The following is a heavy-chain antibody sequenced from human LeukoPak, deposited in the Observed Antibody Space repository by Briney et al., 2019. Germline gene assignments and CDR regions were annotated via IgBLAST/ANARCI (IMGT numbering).Heavy chain of an antibody. CDR3: ARDKNWGSGAFDF. D-gene: IGHD7-27*01. J-gene: IGHJ3*01. Sequence: PGGSLRLSCAASGFTVSSYSMIWVRQAPGKGLEWVSSISISSSYLYYADSVKGRFTISRDNAKNSLYLQMNSLRAEDTAVYYCARDKNWGSGAFDFWGQGTMVTVSS. CDR1: GFTVSSYS. CDR2: ISISSSYL. V-gene: IGHV3-21*01.